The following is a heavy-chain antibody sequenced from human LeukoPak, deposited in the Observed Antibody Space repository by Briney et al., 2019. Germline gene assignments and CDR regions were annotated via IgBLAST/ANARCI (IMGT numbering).Heavy chain of an antibody. V-gene: IGHV3-30*01. J-gene: IGHJ4*02. D-gene: IGHD3-10*01. CDR2: ISSGGTYE. CDR1: GFTFSNYA. Sequence: PGNSLTLFCAASGFTFSNYAMHWVRQAPGKGLEWVSLISSGGTYEYYADSVKGRFTISRDNSKNTLYLQLNSLRAEDTAVYYCARDSTYYYDSGSSGPHYFDNWGQGTLVTVSS. CDR3: ARDSTYYYDSGSSGPHYFDN.